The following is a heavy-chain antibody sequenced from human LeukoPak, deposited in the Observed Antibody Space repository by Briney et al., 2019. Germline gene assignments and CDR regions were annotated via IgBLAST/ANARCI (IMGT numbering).Heavy chain of an antibody. V-gene: IGHV3-30*01. Sequence: GGSLRLSCAASGFTFSDYPIHWVRQAPGKGLEWVTLISYDGSKEYYADSVKGRFTISRDNSKNTVYLQMNSLSAEDTAVYFGAYGSGSYRVFDIWGQGTMVTVSS. CDR3: AYGSGSYRVFDI. D-gene: IGHD3-10*01. CDR1: GFTFSDYP. CDR2: ISYDGSKE. J-gene: IGHJ3*02.